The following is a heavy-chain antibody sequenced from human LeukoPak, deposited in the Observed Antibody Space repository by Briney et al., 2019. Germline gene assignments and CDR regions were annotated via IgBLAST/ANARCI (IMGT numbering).Heavy chain of an antibody. Sequence: GGSLRLSCTVSGFTVSSNSMSWVRQAPGKGLEWVSGITSRGTTYHAESVKGRFTISRDNSKNTLYLQMNSPRAEDTAAYYCAKDGNWARFENWGQGTLVTVSS. CDR1: GFTVSSNS. V-gene: IGHV3-53*01. CDR2: ITSRGTT. D-gene: IGHD7-27*01. J-gene: IGHJ4*02. CDR3: AKDGNWARFEN.